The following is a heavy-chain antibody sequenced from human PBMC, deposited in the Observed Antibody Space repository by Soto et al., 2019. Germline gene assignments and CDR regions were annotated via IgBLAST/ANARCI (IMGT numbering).Heavy chain of an antibody. D-gene: IGHD5-12*01. Sequence: QLQLQESGPGLVKPSETLSLTCTVSGGSISSSSYYWGWIRQPPGKGLEWIGSIYYSGSTYYNPSLKSRVTKSVDTSKKQFSLKRSSVTAADTAVYYCARLRGGYSGYDSYFDLWGRGTLVTVSS. CDR1: GGSISSSSYY. J-gene: IGHJ2*01. CDR2: IYYSGST. CDR3: ARLRGGYSGYDSYFDL. V-gene: IGHV4-39*01.